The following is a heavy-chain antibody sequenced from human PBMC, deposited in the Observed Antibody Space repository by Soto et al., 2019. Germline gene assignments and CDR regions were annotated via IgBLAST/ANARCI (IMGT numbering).Heavy chain of an antibody. J-gene: IGHJ5*02. CDR3: ARADYDILTGPPLRWFDP. Sequence: PAETLSLTCAVYGGSFRCYYLRWVRPPPGKGLEWIGEINHSGRTNYNPSLKSRVTISVDTSKNQFSLKLSSVTAADTAVYYCARADYDILTGPPLRWFDPWGQGTLVTVSS. D-gene: IGHD3-9*01. CDR2: INHSGRT. V-gene: IGHV4-34*01. CDR1: GGSFRCYY.